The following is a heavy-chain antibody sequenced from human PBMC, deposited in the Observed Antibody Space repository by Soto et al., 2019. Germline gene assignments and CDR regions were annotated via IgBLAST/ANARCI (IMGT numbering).Heavy chain of an antibody. Sequence: EFRVLESGGGLVQPGGSLRLTCAASGFTLSEYGTSWVRQAPGKGLEWVSFVSGSGDSTYYTDSVKGRFTISRDSSKNTVCLQMNSLRAEDTAVYYCATSNYGERDWGQGTLVTVSS. J-gene: IGHJ4*02. D-gene: IGHD3-10*01. CDR1: GFTLSEYG. V-gene: IGHV3-23*01. CDR2: VSGSGDST. CDR3: ATSNYGERD.